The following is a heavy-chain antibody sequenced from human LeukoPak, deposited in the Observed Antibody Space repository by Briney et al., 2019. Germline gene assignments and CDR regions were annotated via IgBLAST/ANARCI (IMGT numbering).Heavy chain of an antibody. CDR2: ISSSSSYI. CDR3: ARSPVLDRNDWSFAD. Sequence: PGGSLRLSCAASGFXFSSYSISWVRQAPGKGLEWVSSISSSSSYIYYPDSVKGRFTVSRDNPKNTVYLQMNSLRAEDTAVYFCARSPVLDRNDWSFADWGQGTLVTVSS. D-gene: IGHD1-1*01. J-gene: IGHJ4*02. V-gene: IGHV3-21*04. CDR1: GFXFSSYS.